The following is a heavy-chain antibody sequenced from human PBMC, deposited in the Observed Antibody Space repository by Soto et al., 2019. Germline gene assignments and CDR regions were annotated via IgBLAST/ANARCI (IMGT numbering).Heavy chain of an antibody. D-gene: IGHD2-15*01. CDR3: AKDTRDYGVVVVGAFDI. Sequence: GGSLRLSCAASGFTFDDYAMHWVRQAPGKGLEWVSGISWNSGSIGYADSVKGRFTISRDNAKNSLYLQMNSLRAEDTALYYCAKDTRDYGVVVVGAFDIWGQGTMVTVSS. V-gene: IGHV3-9*01. J-gene: IGHJ3*02. CDR1: GFTFDDYA. CDR2: ISWNSGSI.